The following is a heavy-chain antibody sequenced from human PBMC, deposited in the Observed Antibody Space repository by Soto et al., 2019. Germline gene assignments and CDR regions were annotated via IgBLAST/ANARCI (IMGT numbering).Heavy chain of an antibody. Sequence: ASVKGSCKASGYTFTRYGISWVRQAPGQGLEWMGCIIAYNGNTNYAQKLQGRVTRTTDTSTITAYMELRSLRSDDPAVYFCARGGYCTGGSCYTYYYYGMDVWGQGTTVTVSS. J-gene: IGHJ6*02. CDR3: ARGGYCTGGSCYTYYYYGMDV. CDR1: GYTFTRYG. CDR2: IIAYNGNT. D-gene: IGHD2-15*01. V-gene: IGHV1-18*01.